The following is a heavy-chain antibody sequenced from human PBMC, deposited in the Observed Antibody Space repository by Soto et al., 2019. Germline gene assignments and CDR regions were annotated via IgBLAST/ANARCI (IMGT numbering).Heavy chain of an antibody. CDR1: GASISSGGYY. Sequence: QVQLQESGPGLVKPSQTLSLTCTVSGASISSGGYYWSWIRQHPGKGLEWIGYIYYSGSTYYNPSLKSRVPISLDTSKNQFSLKLSSVSAADPAGDYCARSTASTVTACDYWGQGTLVTVSS. V-gene: IGHV4-31*03. CDR2: IYYSGST. CDR3: ARSTASTVTACDY. D-gene: IGHD4-17*01. J-gene: IGHJ4*02.